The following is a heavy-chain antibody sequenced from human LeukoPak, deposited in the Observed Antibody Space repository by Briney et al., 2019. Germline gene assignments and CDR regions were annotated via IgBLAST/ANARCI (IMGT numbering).Heavy chain of an antibody. J-gene: IGHJ4*02. CDR2: ISLTGLT. CDR1: GGSISNTNW. CDR3: SRENGAFSPFGY. Sequence: PSGTLSLTCGVSGGSISNTNWWSWVRQPPGQGLEWIGEISLTGLTHYNPSLESRVTVSLDESKNQLSLNLTSVTAADTAVYYCSRENGAFSPFGYWGQGILVTVLS. V-gene: IGHV4-4*02. D-gene: IGHD2-8*01.